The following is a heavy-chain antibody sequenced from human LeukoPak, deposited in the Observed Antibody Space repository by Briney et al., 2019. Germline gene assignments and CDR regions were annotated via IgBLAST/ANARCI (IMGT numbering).Heavy chain of an antibody. Sequence: PSETLSLTCAVYGGSFSGYYWSWIRQPPGKGLEWIGEINHSGSTNYNPSLKSRVTISVDTSKNQFSLKLSSVTAADTAVYYCARHSSGWYSWYFDLWGRGTLVTVSS. J-gene: IGHJ2*01. D-gene: IGHD6-19*01. CDR3: ARHSSGWYSWYFDL. CDR1: GGSFSGYY. CDR2: INHSGST. V-gene: IGHV4-34*01.